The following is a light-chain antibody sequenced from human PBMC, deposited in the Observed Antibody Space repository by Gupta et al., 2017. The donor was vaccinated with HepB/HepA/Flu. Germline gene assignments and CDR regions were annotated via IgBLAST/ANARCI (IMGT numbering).Light chain of an antibody. CDR2: DAS. V-gene: IGKV3-11*01. J-gene: IGKJ5*01. Sequence: DIALTQSTATVSLSPGERATLSCRASQSVSSYLAWYQQKPGQAPRLLIYDASNRATGIPARFSGSGSGTDFTLTISSLEPEDFAVYYCQQRSNWPITFGQGTRLEIK. CDR3: QQRSNWPIT. CDR1: QSVSSY.